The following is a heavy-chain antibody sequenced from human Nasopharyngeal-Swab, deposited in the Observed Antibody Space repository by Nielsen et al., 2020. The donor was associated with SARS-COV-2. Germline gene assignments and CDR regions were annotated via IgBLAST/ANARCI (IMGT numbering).Heavy chain of an antibody. Sequence: SGPTLVKPTETLTLTCTVSGFSLSNARMGVSWIRQPPGKALEWLAHIFSNDEKSYSTSLKSRHTISKDTYKSQVVLTMTNIDPVDTATYYCARIQKRLWFRGGGGMDVWGQGTTVTVSS. CDR1: GFSLSNARMG. CDR2: IFSNDEK. V-gene: IGHV2-26*01. D-gene: IGHD3-10*01. J-gene: IGHJ6*02. CDR3: ARIQKRLWFRGGGGMDV.